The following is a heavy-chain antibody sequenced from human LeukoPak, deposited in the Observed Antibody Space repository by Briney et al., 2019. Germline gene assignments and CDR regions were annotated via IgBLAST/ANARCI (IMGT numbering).Heavy chain of an antibody. V-gene: IGHV3-30*02. J-gene: IGHJ4*02. CDR3: ARSLTKVRGHDY. Sequence: GGSLRLSCAASGFTLSSYDMLWVRQASGKELEWETFIQYDGSNEYQADSVKGRFSISRDNSKNTVYLHMNSLRTEDTAMYYCARSLTKVRGHDYWGQGTLVTVSS. CDR1: GFTLSSYD. D-gene: IGHD3-10*01. CDR2: IQYDGSNE.